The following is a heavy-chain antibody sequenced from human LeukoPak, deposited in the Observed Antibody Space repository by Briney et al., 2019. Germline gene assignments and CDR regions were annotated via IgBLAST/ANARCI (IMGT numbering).Heavy chain of an antibody. J-gene: IGHJ1*01. CDR1: GFYFDRYS. CDR3: VRSITMFQH. Sequence: GGSLRLSCAASGFYFDRYSMNWVRQAPGKGLEWVSSIRSTSAYIYYADSVRGRFTISRDNGKNSLYLQMNSLRAEDTAFYYCVRSITMFQHWGQGTLVTVS. D-gene: IGHD3-10*01. CDR2: IRSTSAYI. V-gene: IGHV3-21*04.